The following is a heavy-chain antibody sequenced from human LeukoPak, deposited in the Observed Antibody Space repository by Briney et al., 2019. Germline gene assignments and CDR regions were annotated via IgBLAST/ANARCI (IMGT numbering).Heavy chain of an antibody. V-gene: IGHV3-7*01. CDR2: IKQDGSEK. D-gene: IGHD3-3*01. J-gene: IGHJ4*02. Sequence: GGSLRLSCAASGFTFSSYWMSWVRQAPGKGLEWVANIKQDGSEKYYVGSVKGRFTISRDNAKNSLYLQMNSLRAEDTAVYYCAREVSPNYDFWSGYYSQFDYWGQGTLVTVSS. CDR3: AREVSPNYDFWSGYYSQFDY. CDR1: GFTFSSYW.